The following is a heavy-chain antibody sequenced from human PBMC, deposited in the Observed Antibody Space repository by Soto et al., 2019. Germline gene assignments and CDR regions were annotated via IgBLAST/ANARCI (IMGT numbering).Heavy chain of an antibody. D-gene: IGHD3-16*02. CDR3: ARAPETPPIVRVVVPYFFDS. Sequence: GSLRLSCAASGFTFSSYAMSWVRQAPGKGLEWVSTISGSGSSIYYADSVKGRFTISRDNSKNTLYLQMNSLRAEDTAVYYCARAPETPPIVRVVVPYFFDSWGQGTLVTVSS. CDR1: GFTFSSYA. CDR2: ISGSGSSI. J-gene: IGHJ4*02. V-gene: IGHV3-23*01.